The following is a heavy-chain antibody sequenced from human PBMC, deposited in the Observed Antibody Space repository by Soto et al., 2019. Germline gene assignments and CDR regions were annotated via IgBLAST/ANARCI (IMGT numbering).Heavy chain of an antibody. V-gene: IGHV4-59*01. J-gene: IGHJ3*02. D-gene: IGHD3-3*01. Sequence: SETLSLTCTVSGGSISSCYWSWIRQPPGKGLEWIGYIYYSGSTNYNPSLKSRVTISVDTSKNQFSLKLSSVTAADTAVYYCARSGTLYYDFWSGYYSGAFDIWGQGTMVTVS. CDR3: ARSGTLYYDFWSGYYSGAFDI. CDR1: GGSISSCY. CDR2: IYYSGST.